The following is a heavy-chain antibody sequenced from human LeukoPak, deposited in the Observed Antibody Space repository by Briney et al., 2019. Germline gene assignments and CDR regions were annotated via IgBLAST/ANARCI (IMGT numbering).Heavy chain of an antibody. CDR3: ARHLYSESYYF. Sequence: PSETLSLTCTVSGGSISSNSHYWGWLRKTPGKGLEWIGSIFYSGTTYYNPSLKSRVTISIDTSKNQFSLKLSSVTAADTAVYYCARHLYSESYYFWGQGTLVTVSS. CDR1: GGSISSNSHY. J-gene: IGHJ4*02. V-gene: IGHV4-39*01. CDR2: IFYSGTT. D-gene: IGHD1-26*01.